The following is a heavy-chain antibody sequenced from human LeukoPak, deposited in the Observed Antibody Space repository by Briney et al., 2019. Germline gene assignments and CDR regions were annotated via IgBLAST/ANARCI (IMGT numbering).Heavy chain of an antibody. CDR3: ARAQNSGSQYYYMDV. V-gene: IGHV4-4*07. CDR1: GGSSSSYY. J-gene: IGHJ6*03. D-gene: IGHD3-10*01. Sequence: SETPSLNCTVAGGSSSSYYWFWIWKPARSLMHSIGRIYTSGSTNYNPSLKSRVTMSVDTSKNQFPLKLSSVTAADTAVYYCARAQNSGSQYYYMDVWGKGTTVTVSS. CDR2: IYTSGST.